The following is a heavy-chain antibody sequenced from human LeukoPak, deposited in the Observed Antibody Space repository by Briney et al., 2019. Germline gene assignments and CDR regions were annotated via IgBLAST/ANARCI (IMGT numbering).Heavy chain of an antibody. CDR3: ARDGTPNYSSGWVYMDV. Sequence: GGSLRLSCAASGFTFSSYEMNWVRQAPGKGLEWVSYISSSGSTIYYADSVKGRFSISRDNAKNSLYLQMTSLRVEDTAIYYCARDGTPNYSSGWVYMDVWGEGTTVTISS. CDR2: ISSSGSTI. D-gene: IGHD6-25*01. CDR1: GFTFSSYE. V-gene: IGHV3-48*03. J-gene: IGHJ6*03.